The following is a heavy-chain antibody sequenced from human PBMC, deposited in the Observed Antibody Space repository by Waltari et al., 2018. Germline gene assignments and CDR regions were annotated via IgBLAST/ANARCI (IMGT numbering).Heavy chain of an antibody. Sequence: QVRLQESGPGLVKPSQTLALTCTVSGGSLSGLYWSWIPLSPGKGLEWIGFIYTTGGTNYNPAFKNRVTMSADTSRGQFSLRLTSLSASDTATYYCARGPSIKWELPGFFDTWGQGILVTVSS. D-gene: IGHD1-26*01. CDR3: ARGPSIKWELPGFFDT. J-gene: IGHJ4*02. CDR1: GGSLSGLY. V-gene: IGHV4-4*09. CDR2: IYTTGGT.